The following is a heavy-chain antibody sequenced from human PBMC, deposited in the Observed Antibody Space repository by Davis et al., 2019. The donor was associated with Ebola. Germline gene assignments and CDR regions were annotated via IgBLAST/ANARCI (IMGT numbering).Heavy chain of an antibody. CDR1: GYSFTSYW. V-gene: IGHV5-10-1*01. D-gene: IGHD3-3*01. CDR2: IDPSDSYT. J-gene: IGHJ6*02. CDR3: ARPNLRFSGYYYGMDV. Sequence: GESLKISCKGSGYSFTSYWISWVRQLPGKGLEWMGRIDPSDSYTNYSPSFQGHVTISADKSLSTAYLQWSSLKASDTAMYYCARPNLRFSGYYYGMDVWGQGTTVTVSS.